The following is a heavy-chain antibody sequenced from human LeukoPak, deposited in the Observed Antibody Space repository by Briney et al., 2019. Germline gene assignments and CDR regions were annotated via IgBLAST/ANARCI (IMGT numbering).Heavy chain of an antibody. CDR3: ARAAARTAPDY. V-gene: IGHV4-31*03. Sequence: SETLSLTCTVSGGSISSGGYYWSWIRQHPGKGLEWIGYIYYSGSTYYNPSLKSRVTISVDTSKNQFSLKLSSVSAADTAVCYCARAAARTAPDYWGQGTLVTVSS. CDR1: GGSISSGGYY. CDR2: IYYSGST. D-gene: IGHD2-15*01. J-gene: IGHJ4*02.